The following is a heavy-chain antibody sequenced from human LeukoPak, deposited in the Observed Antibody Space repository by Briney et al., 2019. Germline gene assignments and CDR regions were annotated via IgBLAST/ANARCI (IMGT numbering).Heavy chain of an antibody. D-gene: IGHD2-2*01. J-gene: IGHJ5*02. CDR2: IIPILGIA. CDR3: ARDWEVVPAAMIYWFDP. CDR1: GGTFSSYV. Sequence: SVKVSCKASGGTFSSYVISWVRQAPGQGLEWMGRIIPILGIANYAQKFQGRVTITADKSTSTAYMELSSLRSEDTAVYYCARDWEVVPAAMIYWFDPWGQGTLVTVSS. V-gene: IGHV1-69*04.